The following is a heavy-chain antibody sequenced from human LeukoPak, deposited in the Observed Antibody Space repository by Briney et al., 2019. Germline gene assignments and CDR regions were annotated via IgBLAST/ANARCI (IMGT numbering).Heavy chain of an antibody. CDR2: ISYDGSNK. D-gene: IGHD2-2*01. Sequence: GRSLRLSCAASGFTFSSYGMHWVRQAPGKGLEWVAVISYDGSNKYYADSVKGRFTISRDNSKNTLYLQMNSLRAEDTAVYYCAKALPRYCSSTSCYPQLFDYWGQGTLVTVSS. V-gene: IGHV3-30*18. J-gene: IGHJ4*02. CDR1: GFTFSSYG. CDR3: AKALPRYCSSTSCYPQLFDY.